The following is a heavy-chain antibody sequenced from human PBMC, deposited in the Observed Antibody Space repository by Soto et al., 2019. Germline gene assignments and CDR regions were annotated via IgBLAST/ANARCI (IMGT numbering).Heavy chain of an antibody. CDR2: IIPIFGTA. V-gene: IGHV1-69*13. CDR3: ATRSYSSSFHYYYDVMDV. Sequence: GASVKVSCKASGGAFSSYAISWVRQAPGQGLERMGGIIPIFGTANYAQKFQGRVTITADESTSTAYMELSSLRSEDTAVYYCATRSYSSSFHYYYDVMDVWGQGTTVTVSS. D-gene: IGHD6-6*01. CDR1: GGAFSSYA. J-gene: IGHJ6*02.